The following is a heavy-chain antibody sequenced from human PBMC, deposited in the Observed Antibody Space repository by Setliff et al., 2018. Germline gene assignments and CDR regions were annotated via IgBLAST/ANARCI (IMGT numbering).Heavy chain of an antibody. Sequence: SETLSLTCAVSGYSISNGFYWGWIRQSPVKGLEWIGSLFDGGSAYYSPSLKSRASRSLDASKNQFALKLTSATAADTAVYYCARDPHYDPTYSLPGHAFDFWGQGIMVTVSS. CDR3: ARDPHYDPTYSLPGHAFDF. CDR1: GYSISNGFY. CDR2: LFDGGSA. J-gene: IGHJ3*01. D-gene: IGHD3-22*01. V-gene: IGHV4-38-2*02.